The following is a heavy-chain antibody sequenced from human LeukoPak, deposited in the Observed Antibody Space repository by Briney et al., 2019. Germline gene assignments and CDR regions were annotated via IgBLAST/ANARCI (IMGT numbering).Heavy chain of an antibody. Sequence: GGSLRLSCTASEFSFSDYSMNWVRQAPGKGLEWVSYMSSSGSTIYYADSVKGRFTISRDNAKNSLYLQMNSLRAEDTAVYHCARESSSLTYPDFDYWGQGTLVTVSS. CDR2: MSSSGSTI. CDR1: EFSFSDYS. CDR3: ARESSSLTYPDFDY. D-gene: IGHD2-15*01. V-gene: IGHV3-48*04. J-gene: IGHJ4*02.